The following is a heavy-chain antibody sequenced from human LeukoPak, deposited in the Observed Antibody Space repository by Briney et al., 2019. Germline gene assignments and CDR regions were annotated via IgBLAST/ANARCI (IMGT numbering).Heavy chain of an antibody. Sequence: ASVKVSCKASGYTFTGYYMHWVRQAPGQGLEWMGRINPNSGGTNYAQKFQGRVTMTRDTSISTAYMELSRLRSDDTAVYYCARGQGASRGWFDPWGQGTLVTVSS. D-gene: IGHD4/OR15-4a*01. V-gene: IGHV1-2*06. CDR3: ARGQGASRGWFDP. J-gene: IGHJ5*02. CDR1: GYTFTGYY. CDR2: INPNSGGT.